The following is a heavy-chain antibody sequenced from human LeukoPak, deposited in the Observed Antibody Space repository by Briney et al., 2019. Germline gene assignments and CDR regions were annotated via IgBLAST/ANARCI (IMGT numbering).Heavy chain of an antibody. CDR1: GFSFNITW. Sequence: GGSLRLSCAASGFSFNITWMHWVRQPPGQGLVWVARITSDGTSISYAESVKGRFTISRDNAKNTLYLQMNSLRVDDTAIYYCARDWYHAIDYWGQGTLVTVSS. CDR3: ARDWYHAIDY. J-gene: IGHJ4*02. D-gene: IGHD2-2*01. CDR2: ITSDGTSI. V-gene: IGHV3-74*03.